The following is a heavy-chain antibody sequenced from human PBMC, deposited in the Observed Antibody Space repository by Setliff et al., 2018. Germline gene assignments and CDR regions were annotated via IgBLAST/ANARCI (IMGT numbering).Heavy chain of an antibody. CDR2: INHSGST. J-gene: IGHJ4*02. CDR3: ARAHSSTLSVHDY. CDR1: GGSFSGYY. Sequence: SETLSLTCAVYGGSFSGYYWSWIRQPPGKGLEWIGEINHSGSTNYNPSLKSRFTISRDNAKNTLYLQMNSLRAEDTAVYYCARAHSSTLSVHDYWGQGTLVTVSS. V-gene: IGHV4-34*01. D-gene: IGHD2-2*01.